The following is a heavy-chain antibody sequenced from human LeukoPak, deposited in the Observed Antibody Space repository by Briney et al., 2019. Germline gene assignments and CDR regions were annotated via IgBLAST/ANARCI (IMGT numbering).Heavy chain of an antibody. CDR2: INPSGGST. Sequence: ASVKVSCKASGYTFTSYYMHWVRQAPGQGLEWMVIINPSGGSTSYAQKFQGRATMTRDTSTSTVYMELSSLRSEDTAVYYCAREGVGATTGDYWGQGTLVTVSS. V-gene: IGHV1-46*01. CDR1: GYTFTSYY. J-gene: IGHJ4*02. CDR3: AREGVGATTGDY. D-gene: IGHD1-26*01.